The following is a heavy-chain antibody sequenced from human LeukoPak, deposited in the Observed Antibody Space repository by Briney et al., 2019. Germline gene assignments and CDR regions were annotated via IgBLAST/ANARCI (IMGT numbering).Heavy chain of an antibody. CDR1: GYTFTSYG. CDR2: ISAYNGNT. CDR3: ARVVYSGTSDYYMDV. V-gene: IGHV1-18*01. D-gene: IGHD1-26*01. Sequence: ASVKVSCKASGYTFTSYGISWVRQAPGQGLEWMGWISAYNGNTNYAQKLQGRVTMTTDTSTSTAYMELRSLRSDDTAVYYCARVVYSGTSDYYMDVWGKGTTVTVSS. J-gene: IGHJ6*03.